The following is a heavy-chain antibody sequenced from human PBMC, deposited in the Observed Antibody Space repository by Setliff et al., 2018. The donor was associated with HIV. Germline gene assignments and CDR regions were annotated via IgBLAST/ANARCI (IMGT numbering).Heavy chain of an antibody. V-gene: IGHV3-9*01. CDR2: ISWSSGNI. J-gene: IGHJ3*02. CDR3: VKDYAHLYAFDI. CDR1: GFAFESYA. D-gene: IGHD3-16*01. Sequence: GGSLRLSCTASGFAFESYAMHWVRQAPGKGLEWVSGISWSSGNIVYADSVKGRFTISRDNAKNSLYLQMNSLRVEDTAFYYRVKDYAHLYAFDIWGRGTMVTVSS.